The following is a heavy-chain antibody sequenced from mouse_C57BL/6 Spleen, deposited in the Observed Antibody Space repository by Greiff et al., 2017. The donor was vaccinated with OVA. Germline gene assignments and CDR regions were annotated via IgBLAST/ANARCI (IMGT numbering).Heavy chain of an antibody. CDR1: GFTFSDAW. Sequence: EVHVVESGGGLVQPGGSMKLSCAASGFTFSDAWMDWVRQSPEQGLEWVAEIRNKANNHATYYAVSVKGRFTISRDDSKSSVYLQMNSVRAEDTGIYYCTRTGPGAMDYWGQGTSVTVSS. CDR2: IRNKANNHAT. CDR3: TRTGPGAMDY. D-gene: IGHD4-1*01. J-gene: IGHJ4*01. V-gene: IGHV6-6*01.